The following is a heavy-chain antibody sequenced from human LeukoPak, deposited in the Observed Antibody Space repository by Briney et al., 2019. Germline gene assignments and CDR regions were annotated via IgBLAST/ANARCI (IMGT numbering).Heavy chain of an antibody. V-gene: IGHV5-51*01. CDR2: IYPGDSDT. Sequence: LGESLKISCKGSGYSFTSYWIGWVRLMPGKGLEWMGIIYPGDSDTRYSPSFQGQVTISADKSISTAYLQWSSLKASDTAMYYCARLADIVAVPAAIRIFDYWGQGTLVTVSS. D-gene: IGHD2-2*02. J-gene: IGHJ4*02. CDR3: ARLADIVAVPAAIRIFDY. CDR1: GYSFTSYW.